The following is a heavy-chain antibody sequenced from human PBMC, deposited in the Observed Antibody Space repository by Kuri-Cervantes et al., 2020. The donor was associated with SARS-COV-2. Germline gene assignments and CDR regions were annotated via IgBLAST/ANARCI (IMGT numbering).Heavy chain of an antibody. CDR1: GFTFSSYW. Sequence: LKISCAASGFTFSSYWMSWVRQAPGKGLEWVANIKQDGSEKYYVDSVKGRFTISRDNAKNSLYLQMNSLRAEDTAVYYCARDWDDYGDYERVFDIWGQGTMVTVSS. CDR2: IKQDGSEK. J-gene: IGHJ3*02. CDR3: ARDWDDYGDYERVFDI. V-gene: IGHV3-7*01. D-gene: IGHD4-17*01.